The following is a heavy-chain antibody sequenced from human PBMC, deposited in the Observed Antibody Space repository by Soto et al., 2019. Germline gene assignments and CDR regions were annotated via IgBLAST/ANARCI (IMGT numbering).Heavy chain of an antibody. V-gene: IGHV3-74*01. D-gene: IGHD2-21*02. CDR2: VNPDGPMT. CDR1: GYTFSHYW. Sequence: PGGSLRLSCAASGYTFSHYWMHWVRQAPGKGLVWVSRVNPDGPMTTYADSVKGRVTNSRHTAKNTRYVQMNSLGVEDTARYYGVVVTHGAFEIWGQGTTVTVSS. J-gene: IGHJ6*02. CDR3: VVVTHGAFEI.